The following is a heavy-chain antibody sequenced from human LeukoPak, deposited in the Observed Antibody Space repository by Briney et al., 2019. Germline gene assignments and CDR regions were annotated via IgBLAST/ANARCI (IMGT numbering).Heavy chain of an antibody. Sequence: ASVKVSCKVSGYTLTELSMHWVRQAPGKGLEWMGRFDPEDGETIYAQKFQGRVTMTRDTSISTAYMELSRLRSDDTAVYYCARGGTAMVILFSWGQGTLVTVSS. CDR2: FDPEDGET. CDR1: GYTLTELS. CDR3: ARGGTAMVILFS. J-gene: IGHJ4*02. D-gene: IGHD5-18*01. V-gene: IGHV1-24*01.